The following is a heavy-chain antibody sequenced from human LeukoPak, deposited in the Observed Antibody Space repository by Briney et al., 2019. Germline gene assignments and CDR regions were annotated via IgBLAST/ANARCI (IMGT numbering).Heavy chain of an antibody. CDR3: AKDDDYCSSTSCYGAGLDP. Sequence: SLTLSCAHSGFTFDDYAVHWVRHAPGKGLEWVSGISWNSGSIGYADSVKGRFTISRDNAKNSLYLQMNSLRAEDTALYYCAKDDDYCSSTSCYGAGLDPWGQGTLVTVSS. CDR1: GFTFDDYA. CDR2: ISWNSGSI. D-gene: IGHD2-2*01. V-gene: IGHV3-9*01. J-gene: IGHJ5*02.